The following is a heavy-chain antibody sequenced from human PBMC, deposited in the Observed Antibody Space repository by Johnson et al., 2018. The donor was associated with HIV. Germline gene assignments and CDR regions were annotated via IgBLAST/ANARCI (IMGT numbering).Heavy chain of an antibody. CDR2: ISGSGDST. CDR3: ARLPSGYSRDAFDI. Sequence: VQLVESGGGMVQPGGSLRLSCAASGFTVNSNYMSWVRQAPGKGLEWVSIISGSGDSTYYADSVKGRFTISRDNSKNTLYLQMNSLRAEDTALYYCARLPSGYSRDAFDIWGQGTMVTVSS. J-gene: IGHJ3*02. CDR1: GFTVNSNY. D-gene: IGHD5-18*01. V-gene: IGHV3-66*02.